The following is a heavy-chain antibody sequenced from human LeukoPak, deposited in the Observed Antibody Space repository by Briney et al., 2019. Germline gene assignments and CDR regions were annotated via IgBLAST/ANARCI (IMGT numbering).Heavy chain of an antibody. V-gene: IGHV4-59*01. CDR2: IYYSGST. CDR3: ARALIDRSGYNDY. D-gene: IGHD3-22*01. J-gene: IGHJ4*02. CDR1: GGSISSYY. Sequence: KSSETLSLTCTVSGGSISSYYWSWIRQPPGKGLEWIGYIYYSGSTNYNPSLKSRVTISVDTSKNQFSLKLSSVTAADTAVYYCARALIDRSGYNDYWGQGTLVTVSS.